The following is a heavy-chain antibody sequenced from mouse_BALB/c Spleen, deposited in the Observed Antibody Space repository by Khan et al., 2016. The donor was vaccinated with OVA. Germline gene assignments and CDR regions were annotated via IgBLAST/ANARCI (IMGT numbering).Heavy chain of an antibody. CDR3: ARTRYDEAWFVY. D-gene: IGHD2-14*01. CDR1: GDSITSGY. Sequence: EVQLQESGPSLVKPSQTLSLTCSVSGDSITSGYWNWIRKFPGNKLEYMGYINYSGNTYYNPSLKSRISITRDTSKNQFYLQLNSVTADDTATYXCARTRYDEAWFVYWGQGTLVTVSA. V-gene: IGHV3-8*02. J-gene: IGHJ3*01. CDR2: INYSGNT.